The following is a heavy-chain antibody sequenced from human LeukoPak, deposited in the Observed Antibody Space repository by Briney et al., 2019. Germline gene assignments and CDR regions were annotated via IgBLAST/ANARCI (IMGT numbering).Heavy chain of an antibody. CDR3: ASDLKWELLQPFDY. CDR1: GFTFSRYW. CDR2: INSDGSST. V-gene: IGHV3-74*01. D-gene: IGHD1-26*01. J-gene: IGHJ4*02. Sequence: GGSLRLSCAASGFTFSRYWMHWVRQAPGKGLVWVSRINSDGSSTSYADSVKGRFTTSRDNAKNTLYLQMNTLRAEDTAVYYCASDLKWELLQPFDYWGQGTLVTVSS.